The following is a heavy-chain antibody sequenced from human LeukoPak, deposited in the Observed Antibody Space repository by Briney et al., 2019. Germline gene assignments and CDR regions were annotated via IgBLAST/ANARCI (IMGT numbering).Heavy chain of an antibody. CDR3: ARDWHIVVVTALSPRVFDY. Sequence: ASVKVSCKASGYTFTSYDINWVRQATGQGLEWMGWMNPNSGNTGYAQKFQGRVTITRNTSISTAYMELSSLRSEDTAVYYCARDWHIVVVTALSPRVFDYWGQGTLVTVSS. D-gene: IGHD2-21*02. J-gene: IGHJ4*02. CDR1: GYTFTSYD. CDR2: MNPNSGNT. V-gene: IGHV1-8*03.